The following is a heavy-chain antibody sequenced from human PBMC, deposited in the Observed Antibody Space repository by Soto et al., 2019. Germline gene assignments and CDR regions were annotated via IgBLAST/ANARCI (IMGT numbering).Heavy chain of an antibody. D-gene: IGHD3-10*01. V-gene: IGHV3-33*01. CDR1: GFTFSNSG. Sequence: QVQLVESGGGVVQPGRSLRLSCAASGFTFSNSGMHWVRQAPVKGLEWLAVILYDGNNDFYAVSVTGRFTISRDNSNNTLYLQRNSLRAEDTAVYYCARDIRTNRDTLWSWGQGTLVTVSS. CDR3: ARDIRTNRDTLWS. CDR2: ILYDGNND. J-gene: IGHJ5*02.